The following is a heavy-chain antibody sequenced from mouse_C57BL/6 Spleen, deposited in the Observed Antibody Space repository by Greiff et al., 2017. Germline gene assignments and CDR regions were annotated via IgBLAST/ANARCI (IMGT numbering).Heavy chain of an antibody. CDR2: ISSGGDYI. D-gene: IGHD1-1*01. CDR1: GFTFSSYA. Sequence: DVQLVESGEGLVKPGGSLKLSCAASGFTFSSYAMSWVRQTPEKRLEWVAYISSGGDYIYYADTVKGRFTISRDNARNTLYLQMSSLKSEDTAMYYCTRDYGSSFYFDYWGQGTTLTVSS. J-gene: IGHJ2*01. CDR3: TRDYGSSFYFDY. V-gene: IGHV5-9-1*02.